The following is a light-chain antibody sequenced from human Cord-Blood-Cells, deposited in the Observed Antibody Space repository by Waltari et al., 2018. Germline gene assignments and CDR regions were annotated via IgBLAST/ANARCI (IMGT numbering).Light chain of an antibody. CDR2: AVS. CDR1: SRDVGGYNY. Sequence: QSALTQPASVSGSPGQSITISCTGTSRDVGGYNYVSWYQQHPGKAPKLMIYAVSNRPSGVSNRFSGSKSGNTASLTISGLQAEDEADYYCSSYTSSSTLVFGTGTKVTVL. V-gene: IGLV2-14*01. CDR3: SSYTSSSTLV. J-gene: IGLJ1*01.